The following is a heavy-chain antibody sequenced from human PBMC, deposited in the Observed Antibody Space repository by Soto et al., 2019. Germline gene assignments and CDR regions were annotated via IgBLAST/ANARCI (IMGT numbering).Heavy chain of an antibody. CDR3: ARTIWFGELSSMFNWFDP. Sequence: QVQLQESGPGLVKPSGTLSLTCAVSSGSISSSNWWSWVRQPPGKGLEWIGEIYHSGSTNYNPSLKSRVTISVDKSKNQFSLKLSSVTAADTAVYYCARTIWFGELSSMFNWFDPWGQGTLVTVSS. CDR2: IYHSGST. D-gene: IGHD3-10*01. J-gene: IGHJ5*02. CDR1: SGSISSSNW. V-gene: IGHV4-4*02.